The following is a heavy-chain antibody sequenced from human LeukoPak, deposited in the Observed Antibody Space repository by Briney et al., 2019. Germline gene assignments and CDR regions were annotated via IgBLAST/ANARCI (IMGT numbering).Heavy chain of an antibody. CDR1: GYTFTSYG. J-gene: IGHJ6*02. CDR3: ARDQKVRGVMEYYYYGMDV. Sequence: ASVKVSCKASGYTFTSYGISWVRQAPGQGLEWMGWISAYNGNTNYAQKLQGRVTMTTDTSTSTAYMELRSLRSDDTAVYYCARDQKVRGVMEYYYYGMDVWGQGTTVTVSS. CDR2: ISAYNGNT. D-gene: IGHD3-10*01. V-gene: IGHV1-18*01.